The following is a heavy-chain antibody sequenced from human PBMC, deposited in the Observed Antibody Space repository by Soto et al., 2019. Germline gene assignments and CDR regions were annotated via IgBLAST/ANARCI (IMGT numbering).Heavy chain of an antibody. D-gene: IGHD2-21*02. CDR3: ARMTLDDYFDY. Sequence: SDTLSLTCTVSGGSISSYYWSWIRQPPGKGLEWIGYIYYSGSTNYNPSLKSRVTISVDTSKNQFSLKLSSVTAADTAVYYCARMTLDDYFDYWGQGTLVTVSS. CDR1: GGSISSYY. V-gene: IGHV4-59*01. CDR2: IYYSGST. J-gene: IGHJ4*02.